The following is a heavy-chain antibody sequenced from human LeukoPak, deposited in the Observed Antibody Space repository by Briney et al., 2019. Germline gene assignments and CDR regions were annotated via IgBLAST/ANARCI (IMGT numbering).Heavy chain of an antibody. Sequence: SETLSLTCTVSGDSISSYYWSWLRQPPGKGLEWIGYIYYSGSTNYNPSLKSRVTISVDTSKNQFSLKLSSVTAADTAVYYCATSPDIVVVPAAMLAVEYFQHWGQGTLVTVSS. CDR3: ATSPDIVVVPAAMLAVEYFQH. J-gene: IGHJ1*01. D-gene: IGHD2-2*01. V-gene: IGHV4-59*08. CDR2: IYYSGST. CDR1: GDSISSYY.